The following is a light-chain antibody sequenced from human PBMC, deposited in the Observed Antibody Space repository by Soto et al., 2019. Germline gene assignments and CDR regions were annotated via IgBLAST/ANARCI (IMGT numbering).Light chain of an antibody. J-gene: IGKJ1*01. Sequence: EIVLTQSPATLSLSPGARATLSCRASQSVSSYLAWYQQKPCQAPRLLIYDASNKATGIPARFSGSGSGTEFTLTISSLEAEDFAVYYCQQRSKLVWTFGQGPKVEIK. CDR2: DAS. CDR1: QSVSSY. V-gene: IGKV3-11*01. CDR3: QQRSKLVWT.